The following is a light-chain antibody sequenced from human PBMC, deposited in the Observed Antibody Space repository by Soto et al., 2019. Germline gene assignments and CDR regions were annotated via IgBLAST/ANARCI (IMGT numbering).Light chain of an antibody. CDR3: QQYYSTPYT. CDR2: WAS. CDR1: QSVLYSSHNKNY. Sequence: DIVMTQSPDSLAVSLGERATINCKSSQSVLYSSHNKNYLAWYQQKPGQPPKLLIYWASTRESGVPDRFSGSGSGTDFTLPISSLQAEDVAVYYCQQYYSTPYTFGQGTKLEIK. J-gene: IGKJ2*01. V-gene: IGKV4-1*01.